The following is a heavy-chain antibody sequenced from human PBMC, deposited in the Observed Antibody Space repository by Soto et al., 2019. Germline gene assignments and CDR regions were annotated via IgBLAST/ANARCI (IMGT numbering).Heavy chain of an antibody. D-gene: IGHD5-12*01. CDR2: IYAGNGYT. CDR3: ARVQYSGYDFKLAFDI. V-gene: IGHV1-3*01. Sequence: QVQLVQSGAQVKKPGASVKVSCKASGYTFDNYALHWVRQAPGRRLEWMGWIYAGNGYTKYSQSFQVRVTITRDTSASTVNMDLSSLRSEDTAVYYCARVQYSGYDFKLAFDIWGQGTMVTVSS. J-gene: IGHJ3*02. CDR1: GYTFDNYA.